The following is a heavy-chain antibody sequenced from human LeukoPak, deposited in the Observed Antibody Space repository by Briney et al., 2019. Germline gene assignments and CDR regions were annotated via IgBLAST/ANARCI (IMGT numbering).Heavy chain of an antibody. CDR1: GXSFSSYE. V-gene: IGHV3-48*03. CDR2: ISSSGSSI. Sequence: GSLRLSCSASGXSFSSYEMNWVRQAPGKGLEWVSYISSSGSSIYNADSVKGRFTISRDNAKNSLYLQMNSLRAEDTAVYYCARGYYYGSGTLGPFDPWGQGTLVTVSS. CDR3: ARGYYYGSGTLGPFDP. J-gene: IGHJ5*02. D-gene: IGHD3-10*01.